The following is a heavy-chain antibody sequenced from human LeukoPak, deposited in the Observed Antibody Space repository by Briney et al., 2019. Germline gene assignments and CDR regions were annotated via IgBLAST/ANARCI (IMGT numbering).Heavy chain of an antibody. CDR3: AKNWGPYGDYVYFQH. Sequence: GGSLRLSCAASGFTFSNYGMHWVRQAPGKGLEWVAVISYDGSNKYYADSVKGRFTIYRDNSKNTLYLQMNSLRAEDTAVYYCAKNWGPYGDYVYFQHWGQGTVVTVSS. CDR1: GFTFSNYG. CDR2: ISYDGSNK. V-gene: IGHV3-30*18. D-gene: IGHD4-17*01. J-gene: IGHJ1*01.